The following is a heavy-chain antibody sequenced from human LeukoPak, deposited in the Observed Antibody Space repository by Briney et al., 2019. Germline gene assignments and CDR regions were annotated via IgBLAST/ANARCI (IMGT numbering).Heavy chain of an antibody. CDR2: ISYDGSNK. Sequence: GGSLRLSCAASGFTFSSYAMHWVRQAPGKGLEWVAVISYDGSNKYYADSVKGRFTISRDNSKNTLYLQMNSLRAEDTAVYYCARDGRGIAARCSDYWGQGTLVTVSS. D-gene: IGHD6-6*01. V-gene: IGHV3-30-3*01. J-gene: IGHJ4*02. CDR1: GFTFSSYA. CDR3: ARDGRGIAARCSDY.